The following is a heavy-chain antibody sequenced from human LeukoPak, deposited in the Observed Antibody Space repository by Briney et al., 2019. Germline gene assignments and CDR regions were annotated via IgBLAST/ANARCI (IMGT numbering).Heavy chain of an antibody. CDR3: ARDGPGYTSSSTDYMDV. D-gene: IGHD6-13*01. V-gene: IGHV1-46*01. CDR2: INPSSGRR. J-gene: IGHJ6*03. Sequence: ASVKVSCKASGYSFTSYYIQWVRQAPGQGLEWMGIINPSSGRRRYAQELQGRVTLTRDTYTSTVYMEVSSLRSEDTAVYYCARDGPGYTSSSTDYMDVWGKGTTVTVSS. CDR1: GYSFTSYY.